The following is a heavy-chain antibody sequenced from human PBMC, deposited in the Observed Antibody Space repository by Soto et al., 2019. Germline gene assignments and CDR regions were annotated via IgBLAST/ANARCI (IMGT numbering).Heavy chain of an antibody. Sequence: SETLSLTCSVCGASIISNDWWIWIRQTPEKGLEWIGEIFHSGRTNYSPSFKSRVTISVDTSKSQFSLEMASVTAADTAVYYCARANLRSGWTFDHWGQGSPVTVSS. CDR3: ARANLRSGWTFDH. V-gene: IGHV4-4*02. CDR2: IFHSGRT. J-gene: IGHJ4*02. CDR1: GASIISNDW. D-gene: IGHD6-19*01.